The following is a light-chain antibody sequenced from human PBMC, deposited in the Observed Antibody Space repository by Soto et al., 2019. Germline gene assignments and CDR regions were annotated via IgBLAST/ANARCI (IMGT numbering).Light chain of an antibody. CDR3: QSYDSSLSGLV. Sequence: QAVVTQPPSVSGAPGQWVTISCTGSSSNIGAGYDVHWYQQLPGTAPKLLIYGNSNRPSGVPDRFSGSKSGTSASLAITGLQAEDEADYYCQSYDSSLSGLVFGTGTKVTVL. CDR2: GNS. V-gene: IGLV1-40*01. J-gene: IGLJ1*01. CDR1: SSNIGAGYD.